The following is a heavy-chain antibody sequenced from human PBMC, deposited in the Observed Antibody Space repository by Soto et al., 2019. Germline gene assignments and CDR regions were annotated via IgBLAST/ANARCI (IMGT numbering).Heavy chain of an antibody. CDR2: IYYTGST. J-gene: IGHJ4*02. D-gene: IGHD3-10*01. V-gene: IGHV4-61*01. CDR3: ARRVRGGSEYFDY. Sequence: QVQLQESGPGLVKPSETLSLTCTVSGDSISTGNSISSYFWSWIRQPPGKGLERIGYIYYTGSTNSNPSLKSRVTISLDTSKNQYSRRLTSVTAADTAVYFCARRVRGGSEYFDYWGQGTLVTVSS. CDR1: GDSISTGNSISSYF.